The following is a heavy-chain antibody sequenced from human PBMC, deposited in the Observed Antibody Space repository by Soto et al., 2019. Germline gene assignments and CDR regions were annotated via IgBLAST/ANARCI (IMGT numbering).Heavy chain of an antibody. CDR3: ARRNSSGYYYDFDY. CDR2: ISGSGGST. D-gene: IGHD3-22*01. Sequence: HPGGSLRLSCAASGFTFSSYAMSWVRQAPGKGLEWVSAISGSGGSTYYADSVKGRFTISRDNSKNTLYLQMNSLRAEDTAVYYCARRNSSGYYYDFDYWGQGTLVTVSS. J-gene: IGHJ4*02. CDR1: GFTFSSYA. V-gene: IGHV3-23*01.